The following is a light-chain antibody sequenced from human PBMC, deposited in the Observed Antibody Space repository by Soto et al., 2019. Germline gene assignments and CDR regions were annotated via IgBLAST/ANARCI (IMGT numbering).Light chain of an antibody. CDR1: QSVSSN. CDR2: GAS. Sequence: EIVMTRCPATRPVSLGEDRKSACRASQSVSSNLAWYQQKPGQAPRLLIYGASTRATGIPARFSGSGSGKECTLTISSLQSGDFAVYFCQQYGGSPRTFGQGTKVDIK. CDR3: QQYGGSPRT. J-gene: IGKJ1*01. V-gene: IGKV3-15*01.